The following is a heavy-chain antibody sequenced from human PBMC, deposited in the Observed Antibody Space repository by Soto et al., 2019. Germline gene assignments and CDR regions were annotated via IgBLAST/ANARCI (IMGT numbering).Heavy chain of an antibody. CDR1: GYTFTSYG. Sequence: ASVKVSCKASGYTFTSYGISWVRQAPGQGLEWMGWISPLNGKAKYSQKPQGRVTMTTDTSTSTAYMELSSLRSDDTAVYYCARDFGVRGYCSGGSCYSEHNWFDPWGQGTLVTVSS. V-gene: IGHV1-18*01. D-gene: IGHD2-15*01. J-gene: IGHJ5*02. CDR3: ARDFGVRGYCSGGSCYSEHNWFDP. CDR2: ISPLNGKA.